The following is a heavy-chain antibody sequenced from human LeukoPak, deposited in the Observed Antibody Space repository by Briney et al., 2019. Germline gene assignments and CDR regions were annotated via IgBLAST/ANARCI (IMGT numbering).Heavy chain of an antibody. CDR3: AKDGPYYYDSSGYYQTPYYFDY. CDR2: ISWNSGSI. Sequence: PGGSLRLSCAASGFTFDDYAMHWVRQAPGKGLEWVSGISWNSGSIGYADSVKGRFTISRDNAKNSLYLQMNSLRAEDTALYYCAKDGPYYYDSSGYYQTPYYFDYWGQGTLVTVSS. D-gene: IGHD3-22*01. V-gene: IGHV3-9*01. CDR1: GFTFDDYA. J-gene: IGHJ4*02.